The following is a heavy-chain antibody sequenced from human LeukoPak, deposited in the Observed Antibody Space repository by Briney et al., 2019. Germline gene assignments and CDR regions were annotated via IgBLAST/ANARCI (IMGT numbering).Heavy chain of an antibody. J-gene: IGHJ4*02. V-gene: IGHV3-23*01. CDR2: ITTSGGGP. CDR3: AKEGNVAVTTYDY. Sequence: GGSLRLSCAASGFTFSTYGMAWVRQTPGEGLEWVSSITTSGGGPSYADSVTGRFTISRDNSKNTLYLQMNSLRAEDTAVYYCAKEGNVAVTTYDYWGQGTLVTVSS. D-gene: IGHD2-21*02. CDR1: GFTFSTYG.